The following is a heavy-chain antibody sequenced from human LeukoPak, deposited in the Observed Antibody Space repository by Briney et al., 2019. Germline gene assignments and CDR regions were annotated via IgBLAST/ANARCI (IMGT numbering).Heavy chain of an antibody. D-gene: IGHD6-13*01. CDR1: GFTFSNSA. CDR3: AKYRNSWYYFDY. CDR2: LSGSGITT. Sequence: PGGSLRLSCAASGFTFSNSAMSWVRQAPGKGLEWVSTLSGSGITTYYADSVKGRFTISRDNSKNTLYLQMNSLRAEDTAVYYCAKYRNSWYYFDYWGQGTLVTVSS. J-gene: IGHJ4*02. V-gene: IGHV3-23*01.